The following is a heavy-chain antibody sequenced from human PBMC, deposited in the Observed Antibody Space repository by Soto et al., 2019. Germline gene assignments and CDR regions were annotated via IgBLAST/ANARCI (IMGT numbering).Heavy chain of an antibody. D-gene: IGHD2-2*01. Sequence: SETLSLTCTVSGGSISSYYWSWIRQPAGKGLEWIGRIYTSGSTDYNPSLKSRVTMSVDTSKNQFSLKLSSVTAADTAVYYCARACSSNSCYDVFDYWGQGTLVTVSS. J-gene: IGHJ4*02. CDR1: GGSISSYY. CDR2: IYTSGST. CDR3: ARACSSNSCYDVFDY. V-gene: IGHV4-4*07.